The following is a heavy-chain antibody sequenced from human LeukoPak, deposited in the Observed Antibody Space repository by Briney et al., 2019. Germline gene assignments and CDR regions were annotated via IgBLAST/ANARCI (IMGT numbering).Heavy chain of an antibody. CDR2: THDNEGKK. V-gene: IGHV3-30*02. D-gene: IGHD5-24*01. Sequence: PRGSLRLSCAAAGFTFSSYGMRWVRQTPGRGLEWVSFTHDNEGKKYYAKFVKGRFTISRDNSKNTLYLHMNSLTTEDTAIYYCAKDRWKMSTHFDYWGQGTLVTVSS. J-gene: IGHJ4*02. CDR1: GFTFSSYG. CDR3: AKDRWKMSTHFDY.